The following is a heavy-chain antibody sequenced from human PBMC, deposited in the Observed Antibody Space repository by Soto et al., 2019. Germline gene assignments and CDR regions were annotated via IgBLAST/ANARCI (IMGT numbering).Heavy chain of an antibody. V-gene: IGHV4-39*01. D-gene: IGHD2-8*01. J-gene: IGHJ3*02. Sequence: SETLSLTCTVSGGSISSSSYYWGWIRQPPGKGLEWIGSIYYSGSTYYNPSLKSRVTISVDTSKNQFSLKLSSVTAADTAVYYCARPYYRPSYCTNGVCYDKVDAFDIWGQGTMVTVSS. CDR2: IYYSGST. CDR3: ARPYYRPSYCTNGVCYDKVDAFDI. CDR1: GGSISSSSYY.